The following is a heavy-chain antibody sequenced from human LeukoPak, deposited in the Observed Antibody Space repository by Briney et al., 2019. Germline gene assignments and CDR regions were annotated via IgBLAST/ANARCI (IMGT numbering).Heavy chain of an antibody. CDR1: GYSFTTYW. V-gene: IGHV5-51*01. J-gene: IGHJ4*02. CDR3: ARARGNTWSYFDY. CDR2: IYPVDSDT. Sequence: GESLKISCKVSGYSFTTYWISWVRQMPGKGLEWMGIIYPVDSDTRVGPSFQGQVTISADKSISTAYLQWSSLKASDTAMYYCARARGNTWSYFDYWGQGTLVTVSS. D-gene: IGHD6-13*01.